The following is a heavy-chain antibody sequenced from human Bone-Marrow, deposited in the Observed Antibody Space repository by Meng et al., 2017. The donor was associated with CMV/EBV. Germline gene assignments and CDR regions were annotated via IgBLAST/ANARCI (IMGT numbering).Heavy chain of an antibody. J-gene: IGHJ4*02. CDR2: INPNTRGT. CDR1: GYTFTGYY. D-gene: IGHD2-2*02. V-gene: IGHV1-2*02. CDR3: ARTGMVVLPAAIYWYFDY. Sequence: ASVKVSCKASGYTFTGYYMHWVRQAPGQGLEWMGWINPNTRGTNYAQKFQGRVTMTRDTSISTAYMDLSRLRSDDTAVYYCARTGMVVLPAAIYWYFDYWGQGTLVTVSS.